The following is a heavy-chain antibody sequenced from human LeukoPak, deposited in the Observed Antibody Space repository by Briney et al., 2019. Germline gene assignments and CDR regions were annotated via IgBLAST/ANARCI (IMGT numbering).Heavy chain of an antibody. D-gene: IGHD3-3*01. V-gene: IGHV4-4*09. CDR2: IYISGNT. CDR1: GVSIRGYY. CDR3: ARHLEYVADGFDM. J-gene: IGHJ3*02. Sequence: SETLSLTCTVSGVSIRGYYWSWIRQPPGKGLEWIGYIYISGNTNYDPSLRSRVTMSGDTSKNQVSLKVRSVTAADTAVYFCARHLEYVADGFDMWGQGSMVTVSS.